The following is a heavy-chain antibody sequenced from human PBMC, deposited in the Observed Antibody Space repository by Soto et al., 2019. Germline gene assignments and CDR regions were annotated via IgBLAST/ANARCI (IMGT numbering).Heavy chain of an antibody. CDR3: AKVGLVDFWSGYYTGSWFDP. V-gene: IGHV3-23*01. Sequence: GGSLRLSCAASGFTFSSYAMSWVRQAPGKGLEWVSAISGSGGSTYYADSVKGRFTISRDNSKNTLYLQMNSLRAEDTAVYYCAKVGLVDFWSGYYTGSWFDPWGQGTLDTVSS. CDR1: GFTFSSYA. CDR2: ISGSGGST. J-gene: IGHJ5*02. D-gene: IGHD3-3*01.